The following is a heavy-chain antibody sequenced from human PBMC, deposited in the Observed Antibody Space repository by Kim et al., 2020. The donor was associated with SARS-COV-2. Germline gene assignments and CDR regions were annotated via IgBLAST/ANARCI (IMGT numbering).Heavy chain of an antibody. J-gene: IGHJ4*02. Sequence: SETLSLTCTVSGGSISSGGYYWSWIRQHPGKGLEWIGYIYYSGNTYYNPSLKSRIAISIDTSKNQFSLKVTSVTAADTAVYYCARSRWGDPANWGQGIL. CDR1: GGSISSGGYY. D-gene: IGHD3-16*01. CDR3: ARSRWGDPAN. CDR2: IYYSGNT. V-gene: IGHV4-31*03.